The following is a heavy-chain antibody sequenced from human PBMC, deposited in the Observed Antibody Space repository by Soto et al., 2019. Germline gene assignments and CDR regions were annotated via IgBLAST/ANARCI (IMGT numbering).Heavy chain of an antibody. Sequence: QVHLQQWGPGLLKPSETLSLTCAVYGGSFSAYYWSWIRQPPGKGLEWIGEINHGENTNYNPSLMSRVSMSIDTSKNQFSLKLTSVTVADTAVYFCARGCEYGTSLLDSWGLGTLVTVSS. V-gene: IGHV4-34*01. CDR2: INHGENT. CDR1: GGSFSAYY. J-gene: IGHJ4*02. D-gene: IGHD6-6*01. CDR3: ARGCEYGTSLLDS.